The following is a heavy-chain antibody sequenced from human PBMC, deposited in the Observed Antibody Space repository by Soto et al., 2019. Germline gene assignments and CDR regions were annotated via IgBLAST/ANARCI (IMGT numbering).Heavy chain of an antibody. CDR2: IWYDGSNK. D-gene: IGHD2-8*02. CDR3: ARVRTGVSGMDV. V-gene: IGHV3-33*01. Sequence: QVQLVESGGGVVQPGRSLRLSCAASGFTFSSYGMHWVRQAPGKGLEWVAVIWYDGSNKYYADSVKGRFTISRDNSKNTLYLQMNSLRAEDTAVYYFARVRTGVSGMDVWGQGTTVTVSS. CDR1: GFTFSSYG. J-gene: IGHJ6*02.